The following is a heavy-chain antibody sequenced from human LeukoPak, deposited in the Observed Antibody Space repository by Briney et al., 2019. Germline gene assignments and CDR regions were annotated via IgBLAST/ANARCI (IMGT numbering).Heavy chain of an antibody. D-gene: IGHD2-15*01. J-gene: IGHJ5*02. V-gene: IGHV4-34*01. CDR2: INHSGST. CDR1: GGSFSGYY. Sequence: SETLSLTCAVYGGSFSGYYWSWIRQPPGKGLEWIGEINHSGSTNYNPSLKSRVTISVDTSKNQFSLKLSSVTAADTAVCYCAREAGYCSGGSCWASEFDPWGQGTLVTVSS. CDR3: AREAGYCSGGSCWASEFDP.